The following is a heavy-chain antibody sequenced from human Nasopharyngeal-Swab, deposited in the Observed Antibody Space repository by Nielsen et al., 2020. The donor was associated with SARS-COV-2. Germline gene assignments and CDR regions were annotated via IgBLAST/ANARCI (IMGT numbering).Heavy chain of an antibody. V-gene: IGHV3-21*01. CDR2: ISSSSYI. D-gene: IGHD6-6*01. J-gene: IGHJ4*02. CDR3: AKTNDRHSSSYYFDY. CDR1: GFTFSSYS. Sequence: GESLKISCAASGFTFSSYSMNWVRQAPGKGLEWVSSISSSSYIYYADSVKGRFTISRDNAKNSLYLQMNSLRAEDTAVYYCAKTNDRHSSSYYFDYWGQGALVTVSS.